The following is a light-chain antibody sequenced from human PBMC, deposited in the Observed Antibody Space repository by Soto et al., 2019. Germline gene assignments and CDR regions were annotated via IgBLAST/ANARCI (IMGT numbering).Light chain of an antibody. CDR3: MQATQFPWT. CDR1: QSLVHSDDGHTY. J-gene: IGKJ1*01. CDR2: KLS. Sequence: DIVMTQTPLSSPVTLGQPASISCRSSQSLVHSDDGHTYLSWLQQRPGQPPRLLIYKLSNRFSGVPDRFNGSGAGTDFTLKISRVEAEDVGIYYCMQATQFPWTFGQGTKVEIK. V-gene: IGKV2-24*01.